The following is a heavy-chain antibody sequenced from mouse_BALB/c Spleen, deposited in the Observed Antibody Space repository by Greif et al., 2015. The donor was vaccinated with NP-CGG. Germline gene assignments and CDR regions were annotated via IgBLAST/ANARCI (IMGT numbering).Heavy chain of an antibody. V-gene: IGHV14-3*02. CDR2: IDPANGNT. D-gene: IGHD2-4*01. CDR1: GFNINDTY. J-gene: IGHJ2*01. CDR3: ARYPDYDYDGGYY. Sequence: EVKLVESGAELVKPGASVKLSCTASGFNINDTYMHWVKQRPEQGLEWIGRIDPANGNTKYDPKFQGKATITADTSSNTAYLQLSSLTSEDTAVYYCARYPDYDYDGGYYWGQGTTLTVSS.